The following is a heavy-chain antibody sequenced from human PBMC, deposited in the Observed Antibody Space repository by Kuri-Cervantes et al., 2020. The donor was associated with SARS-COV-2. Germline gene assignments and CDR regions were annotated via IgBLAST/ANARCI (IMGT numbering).Heavy chain of an antibody. CDR3: ARVGLGYCSSTSCPKFDY. D-gene: IGHD2-2*01. V-gene: IGHV4-39*07. CDR1: GGSISSSSYY. J-gene: IGHJ4*02. CDR2: INHSGST. Sequence: SETLSLTCTVSGGSISSSSYYWSWIRQPPGKGLEWIGEINHSGSTNYNPSLKSRVTISVDTSKNQFSLKLSSVTAADTAVYYCARVGLGYCSSTSCPKFDYWGQGTLVTVSS.